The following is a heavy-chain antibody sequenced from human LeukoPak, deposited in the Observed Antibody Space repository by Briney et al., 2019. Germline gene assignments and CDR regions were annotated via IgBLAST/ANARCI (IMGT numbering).Heavy chain of an antibody. CDR2: IDPRDSDT. D-gene: IGHD2-2*01. V-gene: IGHV5-51*01. J-gene: IGHJ4*02. CDR1: GYSFSSYW. Sequence: GESLKISCKGSGYSFSSYWIGWVRQMPGKGLEGMGIIDPRDSDTRYSPSFRGQVTISAAKSINTAYLQWSSLKASDTAIYYCARRQYQLNKPPFDYWGQGTQVTVSS. CDR3: ARRQYQLNKPPFDY.